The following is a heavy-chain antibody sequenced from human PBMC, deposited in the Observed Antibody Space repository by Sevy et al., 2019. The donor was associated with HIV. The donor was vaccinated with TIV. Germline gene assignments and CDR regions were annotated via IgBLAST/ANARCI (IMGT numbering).Heavy chain of an antibody. V-gene: IGHV1-46*01. CDR2: IDPRTGGT. CDR1: GYTFTNYY. D-gene: IGHD3-16*01. J-gene: IGHJ4*02. Sequence: ASVKVSCKASGYTFTNYYLHFVRQAPGQGLEWMGIIDPRTGGTTYAQKFQGRVNMTRDTSTSTLYMDLSSLISEDTAVYYCVREAGEFDRHPNDYWGLGTVVTVSS. CDR3: VREAGEFDRHPNDY.